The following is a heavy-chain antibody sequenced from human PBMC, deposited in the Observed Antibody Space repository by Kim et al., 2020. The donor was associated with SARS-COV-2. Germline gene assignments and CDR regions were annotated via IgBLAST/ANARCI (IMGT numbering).Heavy chain of an antibody. V-gene: IGHV4-59*01. CDR3: ARAHRIRGVNWFDP. CDR2: IYYSGST. Sequence: SETLSLTCTVSGGSISSYYWSWIRQPPGKGLEWIGYIYYSGSTNYNPSLKSRVTISVDTSKNQFSLKLSSVTAADTAVYYCARAHRIRGVNWFDPWGQGT. CDR1: GGSISSYY. J-gene: IGHJ5*02. D-gene: IGHD3-10*01.